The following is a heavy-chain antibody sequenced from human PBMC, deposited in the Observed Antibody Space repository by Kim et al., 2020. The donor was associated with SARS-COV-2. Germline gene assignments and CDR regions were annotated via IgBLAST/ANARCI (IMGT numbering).Heavy chain of an antibody. CDR2: ISSSSSYI. CDR3: ARDIYCTNGVCFYPMGFLDY. Sequence: GGSLRLSCAASGFTFSSYSMNWVRQAPGKGLEWVSSISSSSSYIYYADSVKGRFTISRDNAKNSLYLQMNSLRAEDTAVYYCARDIYCTNGVCFYPMGFLDYWGQGTLVTVSS. V-gene: IGHV3-21*01. J-gene: IGHJ4*02. CDR1: GFTFSSYS. D-gene: IGHD2-8*01.